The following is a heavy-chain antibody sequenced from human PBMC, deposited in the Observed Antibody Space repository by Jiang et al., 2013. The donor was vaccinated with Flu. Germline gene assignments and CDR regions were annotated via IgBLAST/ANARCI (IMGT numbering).Heavy chain of an antibody. D-gene: IGHD2-2*01. CDR3: AKELGDCSSTSCYEAP. J-gene: IGHJ5*02. V-gene: IGHV3-30*18. CDR2: ISYDGSNK. Sequence: AVISYDGSNKYYADSVKGRFTISRDNSKNTLYLQMNSLRAEDTAVYYCAKELGDCSSTSCYEAPWGQGTLVTVSS.